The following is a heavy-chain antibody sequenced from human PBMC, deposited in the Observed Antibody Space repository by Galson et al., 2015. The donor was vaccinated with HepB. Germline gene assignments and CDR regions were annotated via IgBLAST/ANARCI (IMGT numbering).Heavy chain of an antibody. CDR1: GYTFTSYG. CDR3: ARERKLIRGYSYGYAY. V-gene: IGHV1-18*01. D-gene: IGHD5-18*01. CDR2: ISAYNGNT. J-gene: IGHJ4*02. Sequence: SVKVSCKASGYTFTSYGISWVRQAPGQGLEWMGWISAYNGNTNYAQKLQGRVTMTTDTSTSTAYMELRSLRSDDTAVYYCARERKLIRGYSYGYAYWGQGTLVTVSS.